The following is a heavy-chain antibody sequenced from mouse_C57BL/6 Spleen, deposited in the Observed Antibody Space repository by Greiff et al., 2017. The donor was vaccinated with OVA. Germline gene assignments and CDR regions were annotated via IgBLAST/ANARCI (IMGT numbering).Heavy chain of an antibody. CDR3: ALVYYCNYEMGYYAMDY. V-gene: IGHV1-72*01. D-gene: IGHD2-1*01. J-gene: IGHJ4*01. Sequence: QVQLQQPGAELVKPGASVKLSCKASGYTFTSYWMHWVKQRPGRGLEWIGKIDPNSGGTKYNEKFKSKATLTVDKHSSTAYMQLSSLTSEDSAVYYCALVYYCNYEMGYYAMDYWGQGTSVTVSS. CDR1: GYTFTSYW. CDR2: IDPNSGGT.